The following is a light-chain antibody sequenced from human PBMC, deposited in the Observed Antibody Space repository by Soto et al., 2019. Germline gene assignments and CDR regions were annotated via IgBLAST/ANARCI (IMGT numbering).Light chain of an antibody. CDR1: QSVGTS. CDR2: DAA. V-gene: IGKV3-11*01. CDR3: QHRGSWPRS. J-gene: IGKJ1*01. Sequence: DIVLTQSPATLSLSPGERATLSCTASQSVGTSLAWYKQQPGQAPRLLIHDAAYRASGIPERFSGSGSGTAFSLSINRLEPDDFAVYYCQHRGSWPRSFGRGTKVDIK.